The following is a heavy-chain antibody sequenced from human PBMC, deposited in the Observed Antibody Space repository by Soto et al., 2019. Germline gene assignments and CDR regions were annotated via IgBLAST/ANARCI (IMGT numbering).Heavy chain of an antibody. V-gene: IGHV3-30*09. CDR1: GFTFSSYA. CDR2: ISYDGSNK. D-gene: IGHD3-3*01. CDR3: ARVLRFLEWLFPLAY. J-gene: IGHJ4*02. Sequence: GGSLRLSCAASGFTFSSYAMHWVRQAPGKGLEWVAVISYDGSNKYYADSVKGRFAISRDNSKHTLYLQMNSLRAEDTAVYYCARVLRFLEWLFPLAYWGQGTLVTVSS.